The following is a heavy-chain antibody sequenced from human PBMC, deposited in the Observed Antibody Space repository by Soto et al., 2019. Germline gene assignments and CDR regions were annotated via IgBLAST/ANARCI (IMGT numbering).Heavy chain of an antibody. Sequence: EVHLVESGGGLVKPGGSLRLSCAASGFTFSNAWLSWVRQAPGKGLEWVGRIKSKTDGGTTDYAAPMKGRFTMSRDDSTNTLFLQMISLKTEDTAVYYCTTATYDFWTGTYYFDYWGQGALVTVSA. CDR2: IKSKTDGGTT. CDR1: GFTFSNAW. CDR3: TTATYDFWTGTYYFDY. V-gene: IGHV3-15*05. J-gene: IGHJ4*01. D-gene: IGHD3-3*01.